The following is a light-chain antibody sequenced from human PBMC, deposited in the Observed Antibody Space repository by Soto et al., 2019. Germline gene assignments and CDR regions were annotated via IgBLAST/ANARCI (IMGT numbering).Light chain of an antibody. V-gene: IGLV2-14*01. Sequence: QSVLTQPASVSGSPGQSITISCTGTSSDVGGYDYVSWYQQYPGKAPKLLIYEVNNRPSGVSDRFSGSKFGNTASLTISGLQSEDEAYYYCNSYTSTSTPYVFGTGTKVTVL. CDR3: NSYTSTSTPYV. J-gene: IGLJ1*01. CDR1: SSDVGGYDY. CDR2: EVN.